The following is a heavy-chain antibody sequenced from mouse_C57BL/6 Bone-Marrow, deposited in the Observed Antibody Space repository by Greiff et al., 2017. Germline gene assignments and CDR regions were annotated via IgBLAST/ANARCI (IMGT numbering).Heavy chain of an antibody. CDR2: IDPENGDT. CDR1: GFNIKDDY. D-gene: IGHD2-2*01. V-gene: IGHV14-4*01. CDR3: TTRGEGYEGFAY. J-gene: IGHJ3*01. Sequence: VQLQQSGAELVRPGASVKLSCTASGFNIKDDYMHWVKQRPEQGLEWIGWIDPENGDTEYASQFQGKATITADTSSNTAYLQLSSLRSEDTAVYDCTTRGEGYEGFAYWGQGTLVTVSA.